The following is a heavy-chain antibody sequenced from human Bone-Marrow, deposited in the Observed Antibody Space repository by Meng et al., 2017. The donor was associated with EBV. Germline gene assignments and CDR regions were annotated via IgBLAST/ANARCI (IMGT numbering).Heavy chain of an antibody. D-gene: IGHD6-19*01. Sequence: MTLKGAGPTLVKTNQTLTLTCTFSGFSLSTSGVGVGWIRQPPGKALEWLALIYWDDDKRYSPSLKSRLTITKDTSKNQVVLTMTNMDPVDTATYYCAHSQWPPSFDPWGQGTLVTVSS. V-gene: IGHV2-5*02. CDR3: AHSQWPPSFDP. J-gene: IGHJ5*02. CDR1: GFSLSTSGVG. CDR2: IYWDDDK.